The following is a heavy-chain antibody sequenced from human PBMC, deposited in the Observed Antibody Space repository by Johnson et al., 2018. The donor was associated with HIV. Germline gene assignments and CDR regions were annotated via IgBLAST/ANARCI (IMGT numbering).Heavy chain of an antibody. Sequence: VQLVESGGGLVQPGGSLRLSCAASGFTFSTYDMHWVRQATGKGLEWVSAIGTAGDTYYPGSVKGRFTIPRENAKNSLFLPMNSLRAGDTAVYYCARVGSGSGYSRDACDIWGQGTMVTVSS. J-gene: IGHJ3*02. CDR2: IGTAGDT. D-gene: IGHD3-22*01. CDR1: GFTFSTYD. V-gene: IGHV3-13*01. CDR3: ARVGSGSGYSRDACDI.